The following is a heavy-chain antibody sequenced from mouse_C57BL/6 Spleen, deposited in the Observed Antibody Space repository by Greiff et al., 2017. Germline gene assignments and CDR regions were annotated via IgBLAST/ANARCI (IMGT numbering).Heavy chain of an antibody. Sequence: EVMLVESGGGLVKPGGSLKLSCAASGFTFSSYAMPWVRQTPEKGLEWVATISDGGSYTYYPDNVKGRFTISRDNAKNNLYLQMSHLKSEDIAMYYCARDVPYYYGSSYRYFDVWGTGTTVTVSS. V-gene: IGHV5-4*01. CDR1: GFTFSSYA. J-gene: IGHJ1*03. D-gene: IGHD1-1*01. CDR2: ISDGGSYT. CDR3: ARDVPYYYGSSYRYFDV.